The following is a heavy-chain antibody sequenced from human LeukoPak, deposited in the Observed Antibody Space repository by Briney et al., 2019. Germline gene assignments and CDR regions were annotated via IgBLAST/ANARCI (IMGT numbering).Heavy chain of an antibody. CDR3: ARFLGGLYCSGGSCYYFDY. CDR2: IYYSGST. CDR1: GGSISSYY. D-gene: IGHD2-15*01. Sequence: PSETLSLTCTVSGGSISSYYWSWIRQPPGKGLEWIGYIYYSGSTNYNPSLKSRVTISVDTSKNQFSLKRSSVTAADTAVYYCARFLGGLYCSGGSCYYFDYWGQGTLVTVSS. J-gene: IGHJ4*02. V-gene: IGHV4-59*01.